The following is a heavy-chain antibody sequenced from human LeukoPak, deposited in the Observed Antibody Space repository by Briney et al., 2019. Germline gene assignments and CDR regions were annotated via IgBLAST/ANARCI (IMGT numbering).Heavy chain of an antibody. Sequence: PSETLSLTCAVSGYSISTGYYWGWIRQPPGKGLEWIGSFHHSGSTYYHPSLKTRIPISVDPSRNQFSLKLSSVTAADTAVSYWARGRSTVVTPNYYYYYCMDVWGKGTTVTVSS. CDR3: ARGRSTVVTPNYYYYYCMDV. V-gene: IGHV4-38-2*01. CDR1: GYSISTGYY. D-gene: IGHD4-23*01. J-gene: IGHJ6*03. CDR2: FHHSGST.